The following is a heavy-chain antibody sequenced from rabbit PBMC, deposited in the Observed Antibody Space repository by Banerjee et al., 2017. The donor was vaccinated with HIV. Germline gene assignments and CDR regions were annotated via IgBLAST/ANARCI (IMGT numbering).Heavy chain of an antibody. Sequence: QEQLVESGGGLVQPGGSLKLSCKASGFDFSRYGVSWVRQAPGKGLEWIGYIDLVFGSIYYASWVNGRFTISSHNAQNTVDLQMNSLTAADTATYFCARDRVSGSGYGTLFNLWGPGTLVTVS. J-gene: IGHJ4*01. V-gene: IGHV1S47*01. CDR2: IDLVFGSI. D-gene: IGHD1-1*01. CDR1: GFDFSRYG. CDR3: ARDRVSGSGYGTLFNL.